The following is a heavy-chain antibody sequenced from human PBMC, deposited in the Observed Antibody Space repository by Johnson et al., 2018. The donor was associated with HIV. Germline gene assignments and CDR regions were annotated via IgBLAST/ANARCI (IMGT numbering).Heavy chain of an antibody. Sequence: VQLVESGGGLVQPGGSLRLSCAASGFTVSSNYMTWVRQGPGKGLEWVSVLNSGGGTYFADSVTGRFTISRDNAKKTLYLQMHSLRAEDTAVYFCARGCRDGYTCDAFDVWGRGTRVTVSS. V-gene: IGHV3-66*01. CDR3: ARGCRDGYTCDAFDV. D-gene: IGHD5-24*01. CDR2: LNSGGGT. J-gene: IGHJ3*01. CDR1: GFTVSSNY.